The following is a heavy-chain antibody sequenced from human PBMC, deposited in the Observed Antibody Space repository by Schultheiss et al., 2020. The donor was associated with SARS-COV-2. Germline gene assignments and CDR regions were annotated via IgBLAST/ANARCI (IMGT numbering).Heavy chain of an antibody. V-gene: IGHV3-11*01. CDR2: ISSSGSTI. J-gene: IGHJ6*02. D-gene: IGHD1-26*01. Sequence: GESLKISCAASGFTFSDYYMSWIRQAPGKGLEWVSYISSSGSTIYYADSVKGRFTISRDNAKNSLYLQMNSLRAEDTAVYYCARVSSFTSPLRYYYYGMDVWGQGTTVTVSS. CDR1: GFTFSDYY. CDR3: ARVSSFTSPLRYYYYGMDV.